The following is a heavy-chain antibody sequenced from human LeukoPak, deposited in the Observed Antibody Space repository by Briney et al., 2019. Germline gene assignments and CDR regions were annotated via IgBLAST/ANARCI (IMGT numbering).Heavy chain of an antibody. D-gene: IGHD2-2*01. CDR1: GFTFSSYS. CDR3: ARERDIVVVPAASPHLPFDY. V-gene: IGHV3-21*01. Sequence: GGSLRLSCAASGFTFSSYSMNCVREAPGKGLEWVSSISSSSSYIYYADPVKGRFTISRDNAKNSLYLQMNSLRAEDTAVYYCARERDIVVVPAASPHLPFDYWGQGTLVTVSS. J-gene: IGHJ4*02. CDR2: ISSSSSYI.